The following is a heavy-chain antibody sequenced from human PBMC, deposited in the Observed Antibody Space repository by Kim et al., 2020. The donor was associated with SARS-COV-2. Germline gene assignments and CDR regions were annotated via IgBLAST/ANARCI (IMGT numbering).Heavy chain of an antibody. D-gene: IGHD3-22*01. J-gene: IGHJ4*02. CDR3: AKDHESSGWPTFDY. V-gene: IGHV3-23*01. Sequence: ADSVKGRFTVSRDNAKNTPYLQMDNLRVEDTALYYCAKDHESSGWPTFDYWGQGTQVTVSS.